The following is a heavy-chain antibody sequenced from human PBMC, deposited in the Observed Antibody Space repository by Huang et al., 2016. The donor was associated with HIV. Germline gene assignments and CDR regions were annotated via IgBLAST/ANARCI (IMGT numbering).Heavy chain of an antibody. CDR3: AKGSMANAFDI. CDR1: GFTFSSYG. V-gene: IGHV3-30*02. CDR2: KRYDGRNK. J-gene: IGHJ3*02. Sequence: QVQLVESGGGVVQPGGSLRLSCAASGFTFSSYGMHWVRQAPGKGLEWVAFKRYDGRNKYYADSVRGRFTISRDNSKNTLYLQMNSLRAEETAVYYCAKGSMANAFDIWGQGTMVTVSS. D-gene: IGHD3-10*01.